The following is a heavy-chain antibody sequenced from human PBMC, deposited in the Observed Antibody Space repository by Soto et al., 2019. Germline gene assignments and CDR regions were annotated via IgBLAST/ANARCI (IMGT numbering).Heavy chain of an antibody. D-gene: IGHD3-9*01. CDR1: GYTFTSFA. CDR2: INALTGNT. J-gene: IGHJ4*02. V-gene: IGHV1-3*01. CDR3: ARDGLTGYSYY. Sequence: ASREVSCKASGYTFTSFAMHWVRHAPGQRLEWMGWINALTGNTKYSQKFKGRVTITRDTSASTAYMELSSLRSEDTAVYYCARDGLTGYSYYWGQGTLVTVSS.